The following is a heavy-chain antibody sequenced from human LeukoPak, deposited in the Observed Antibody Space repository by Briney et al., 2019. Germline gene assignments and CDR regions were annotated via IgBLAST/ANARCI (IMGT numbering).Heavy chain of an antibody. J-gene: IGHJ4*02. CDR3: ARDRGYDFWSGYSHFDY. Sequence: SSETLSLTCTVSGGSISSYYWSWIRQPAGKGLEWIGRIYTSGSTNYNPSLKSRVTMSVDTSKNQLSLKLSSVTAADTAVYYCARDRGYDFWSGYSHFDYWGQGTLVTVSS. CDR1: GGSISSYY. D-gene: IGHD3-3*01. CDR2: IYTSGST. V-gene: IGHV4-4*07.